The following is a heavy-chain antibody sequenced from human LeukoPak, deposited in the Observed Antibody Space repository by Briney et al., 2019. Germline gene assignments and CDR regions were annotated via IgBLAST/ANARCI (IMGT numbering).Heavy chain of an antibody. D-gene: IGHD3-22*01. CDR2: INHSGST. J-gene: IGHJ5*02. CDR1: GGSFSGYY. Sequence: SETLSLTCAVYGGSFSGYYWSWIRQPPGKGLEWIGEINHSGSTNYNPSLKSRVTISVDTSKSQFSLKLSSVTAADTAVYYCARITYYYDSSGYYQYNWFDPWGQGTLVTVSS. CDR3: ARITYYYDSSGYYQYNWFDP. V-gene: IGHV4-34*01.